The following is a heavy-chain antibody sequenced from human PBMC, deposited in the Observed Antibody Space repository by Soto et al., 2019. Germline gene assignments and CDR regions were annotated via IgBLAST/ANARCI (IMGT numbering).Heavy chain of an antibody. J-gene: IGHJ6*02. D-gene: IGHD6-19*01. V-gene: IGHV4-59*01. CDR2: IYYSGST. Sequence: PETLSVTYTVSGGSISTCYWSWSRQPPGKGQDWIGYIYYSGSTSYNPSLTSRVTISVATSKHQFSLKLRSVTAADTAVYYCASDRSSGWDQGYGMDVWGQGPTVT. CDR1: GGSISTCY. CDR3: ASDRSSGWDQGYGMDV.